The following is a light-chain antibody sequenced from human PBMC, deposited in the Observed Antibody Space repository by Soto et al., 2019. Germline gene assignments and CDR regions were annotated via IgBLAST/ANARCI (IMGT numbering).Light chain of an antibody. CDR1: QGIRND. Sequence: DIQMTQSPSSLSASVGDSVTITCRASQGIRNDLGWYQQKPGKAPKRLIYAASSLQSGVPSRFSGSGSGTEFTLSISSLQSEDSAVYYCQQYNDWPPLTFGGGTKVDIK. CDR2: AAS. J-gene: IGKJ4*01. CDR3: QQYNDWPPLT. V-gene: IGKV1-17*01.